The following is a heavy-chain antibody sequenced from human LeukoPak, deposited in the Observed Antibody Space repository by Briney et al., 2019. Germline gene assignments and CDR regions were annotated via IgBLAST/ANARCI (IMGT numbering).Heavy chain of an antibody. J-gene: IGHJ4*02. V-gene: IGHV4-59*01. D-gene: IGHD3-10*01. CDR3: ARGVLKPFYYFDY. CDR2: IYYSGST. CDR1: GGSISSYY. Sequence: PSETLSLTCTVSGGSISSYYWSWIRQPPGKGLEWIGYIYYSGSTNYNPSLKSRVTKSVDTSKNQFSLKLSSVTAADTAVYYCARGVLKPFYYFDYWGQGTLVTVSS.